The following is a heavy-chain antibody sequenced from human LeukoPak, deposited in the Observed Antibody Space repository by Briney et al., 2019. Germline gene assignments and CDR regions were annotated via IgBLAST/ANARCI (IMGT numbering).Heavy chain of an antibody. J-gene: IGHJ4*02. D-gene: IGHD2-21*02. CDR3: ASSYCGGDCYSYFDY. V-gene: IGHV4-59*01. CDR2: IYYSGST. CDR1: GGSISSYY. Sequence: PSETLSLTCTVSGGSISSYYWSWIRQPPGKGLEWIGYIYYSGSTNYNPSLESRVTISVDTSKNQFSLKLSSVTAADTAVYYCASSYCGGDCYSYFDYWGQGTLVTVSS.